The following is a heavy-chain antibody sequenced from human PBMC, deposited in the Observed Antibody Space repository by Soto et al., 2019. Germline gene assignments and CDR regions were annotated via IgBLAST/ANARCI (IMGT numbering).Heavy chain of an antibody. D-gene: IGHD3-10*01. J-gene: IGHJ5*02. CDR3: ARSADSFYYSSALFDP. CDR2: ISSSSSYI. CDR1: GFIFSSYS. V-gene: IGHV3-21*01. Sequence: PGGSLRLSCAASGFIFSSYSMNWVRQAPGKGLEWVSSISSSSSYIYYADSVKGRFTISRDNAKNSLYLQMNSLRAEDTAVYYCARSADSFYYSSALFDPWGQGTLVTVSS.